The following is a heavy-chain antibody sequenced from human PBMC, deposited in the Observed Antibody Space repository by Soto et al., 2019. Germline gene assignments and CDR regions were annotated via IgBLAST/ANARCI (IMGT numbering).Heavy chain of an antibody. CDR3: ATSHCSGGSCYWHRFDP. D-gene: IGHD2-15*01. J-gene: IGHJ5*02. CDR2: IYYSGST. V-gene: IGHV4-39*01. Sequence: SETLSLTCTVSGGSISSSSYYWGWIRQPPGKGLEWIGSIYYSGSTYYNPSLKSRVTISVDTSKNQFSLKLSSVTAADTAVYYCATSHCSGGSCYWHRFDPWGQGTLVTVSS. CDR1: GGSISSSSYY.